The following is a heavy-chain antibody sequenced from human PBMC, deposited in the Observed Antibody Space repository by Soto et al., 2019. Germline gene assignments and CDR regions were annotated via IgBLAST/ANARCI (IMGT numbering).Heavy chain of an antibody. CDR1: GFSLTTSGVG. CDR3: AHRVLRAVFGLVTTTAIYFDF. V-gene: IGHV2-5*02. CDR2: IYWDDDK. Sequence: QITLNESGPTQVKPRQTLTLTCTFSGFSLTTSGVGVGWIRQSPGKAPEWRALIYWDDDKRYSPSLKSRLTITKATSKNQLVRTMADLDPADTATYYCAHRVLRAVFGLVTTTAIYFDFWGQGTPVAVSS. J-gene: IGHJ4*02. D-gene: IGHD3-3*01.